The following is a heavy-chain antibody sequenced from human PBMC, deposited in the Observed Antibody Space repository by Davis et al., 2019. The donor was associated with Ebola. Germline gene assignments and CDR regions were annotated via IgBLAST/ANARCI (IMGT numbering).Heavy chain of an antibody. Sequence: SETLSLTCTVPGGSINSGGYYWNWILQHPGKGLEWFVHIYYGGKTYYNPSLKSRVTISADTSKNQFSLKLSSVTAADTAVYYCARRPTVRWGQGILVTVSS. V-gene: IGHV4-31*03. CDR3: ARRPTVR. CDR2: IYYGGKT. D-gene: IGHD4-17*01. CDR1: GGSINSGGYY. J-gene: IGHJ4*02.